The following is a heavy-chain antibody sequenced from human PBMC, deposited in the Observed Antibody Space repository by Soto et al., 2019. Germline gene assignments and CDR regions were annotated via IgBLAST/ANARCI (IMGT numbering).Heavy chain of an antibody. J-gene: IGHJ6*02. V-gene: IGHV4-59*08. Sequence: SETLSLTWTVSGGSISSYYWSWIRQPPGKGLERIGYIYYSGSTNYNPSLKSRVTISVDTSRGQFSLRLTSVTAADTAVYYCARPYSGSSRGLDVWGQGTTVTVSS. CDR2: IYYSGST. D-gene: IGHD5-12*01. CDR3: ARPYSGSSRGLDV. CDR1: GGSISSYY.